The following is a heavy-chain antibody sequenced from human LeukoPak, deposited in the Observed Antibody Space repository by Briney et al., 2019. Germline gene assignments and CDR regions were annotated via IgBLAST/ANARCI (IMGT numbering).Heavy chain of an antibody. J-gene: IGHJ3*02. CDR3: TRGDGAFDI. V-gene: IGHV3-21*01. CDR2: ISSSSNYI. Sequence: GGSLRLSCAASGFTFSSYSMNWVRQAPGKGLEWVSSISSSSNYIYYADSVKGRFTISRDNAKNSLYLQMNSLRAEDSAVYYCTRGDGAFDIWGQGTTVTVSS. CDR1: GFTFSSYS.